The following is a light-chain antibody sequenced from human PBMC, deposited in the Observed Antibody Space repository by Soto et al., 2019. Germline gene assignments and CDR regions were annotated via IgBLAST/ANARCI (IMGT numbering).Light chain of an antibody. CDR3: QSYDSSLSGYV. CDR1: STDFVGYNR. J-gene: IGLJ1*01. CDR2: EVS. Sequence: QSALTQPPSVSGSSGQSVTISCTGTSTDFVGYNRVSWYQQPPGTAPKLMIYEVSKRPSGVPDRFSGSKSGNTASLTISGLQAADEADYYCQSYDSSLSGYVFGTGTKVTVL. V-gene: IGLV2-18*02.